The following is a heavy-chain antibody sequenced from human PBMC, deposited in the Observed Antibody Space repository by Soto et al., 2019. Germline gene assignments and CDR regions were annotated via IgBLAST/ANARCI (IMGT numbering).Heavy chain of an antibody. CDR2: IIPIFGTA. D-gene: IGHD5-12*01. J-gene: IGHJ6*02. CDR1: GGTFSSYA. Sequence: SVKVSCKASGGTFSSYAISWVRQAPGQGLEWMGGIIPIFGTASYAQKFQGRVTITADESTSTTYMELSSLRSEDTAVYYCARDVDIVATIEQYYYYGMDVWGQGTTVTVSS. CDR3: ARDVDIVATIEQYYYYGMDV. V-gene: IGHV1-69*13.